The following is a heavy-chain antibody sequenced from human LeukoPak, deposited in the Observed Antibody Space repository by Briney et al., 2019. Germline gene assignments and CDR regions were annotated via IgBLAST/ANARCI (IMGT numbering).Heavy chain of an antibody. CDR1: GGSISSYY. CDR2: IYYSGST. CDR3: ARQRDGYGEDAFDI. Sequence: SETLSLTCTVSGGSISSYYWSWIRQPPGKGLEWIGYIYYSGSTNYNPSLKSRVTISVDTSKNQFSLKLSSVTAADTAVYYCARQRDGYGEDAFDIWGQGTMVTVSS. D-gene: IGHD5-24*01. J-gene: IGHJ3*02. V-gene: IGHV4-59*08.